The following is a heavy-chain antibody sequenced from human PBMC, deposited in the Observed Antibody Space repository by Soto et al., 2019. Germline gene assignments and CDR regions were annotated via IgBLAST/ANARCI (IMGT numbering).Heavy chain of an antibody. D-gene: IGHD3-22*01. Sequence: SETLSLTCTVSGGSISSGDYYWSWIRQSPGKSQERIGYITNRARTNYNPSLQSRVTMSVDTSKNLFSLRLSSVTAADTAVYFCARDYRPTYYYDSGGYYPPTYFDSWGQGALVTVS. CDR1: GGSISSGDYY. V-gene: IGHV4-30-4*08. J-gene: IGHJ4*02. CDR2: ITNRART. CDR3: ARDYRPTYYYDSGGYYPPTYFDS.